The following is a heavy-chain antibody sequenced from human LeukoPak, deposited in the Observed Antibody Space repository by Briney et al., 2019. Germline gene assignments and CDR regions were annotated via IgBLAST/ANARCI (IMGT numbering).Heavy chain of an antibody. Sequence: GGSLRLSCAASGFTFSSYNMNWVRQPPGKGLEWVSYISGSGTTIYYADSVKGRFTISRDNAKNSLYLHMNSLRAEDTAVYYCARGGFDWLLFNYYYYMDVWGKGTTVTISS. J-gene: IGHJ6*03. CDR2: ISGSGTTI. CDR1: GFTFSSYN. CDR3: ARGGFDWLLFNYYYYMDV. V-gene: IGHV3-48*04. D-gene: IGHD3-9*01.